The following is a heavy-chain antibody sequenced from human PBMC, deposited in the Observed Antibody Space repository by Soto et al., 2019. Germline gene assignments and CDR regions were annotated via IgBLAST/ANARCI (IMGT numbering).Heavy chain of an antibody. CDR3: AKDGGRGSADGTPTDYYYDMDV. D-gene: IGHD6-13*01. CDR1: GFTFSSYA. CDR2: ISGSGGST. Sequence: GGSLRLSCAASGFTFSSYAMSWVRQAPGKGLEWVSAISGSGGSTYYADSVKGRFTISRDNSKNTLYLQMNSLRAEDTAVYYCAKDGGRGSADGTPTDYYYDMDVWGKGTTVTVSS. V-gene: IGHV3-23*01. J-gene: IGHJ6*03.